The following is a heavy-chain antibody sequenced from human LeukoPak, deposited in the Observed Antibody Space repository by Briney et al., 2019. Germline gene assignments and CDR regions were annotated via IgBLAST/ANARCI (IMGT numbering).Heavy chain of an antibody. V-gene: IGHV3-23*01. Sequence: GGSLRLSCAASGFTFSAYAITWGRQAPGKGLEWVSAIRGNSERTYYADSVRGRFTISRDNSKDTVYLQISSLRVEDTAVYYCAREQSGTRGWYTVDYWGQGTLVAVSS. D-gene: IGHD6-19*01. CDR2: IRGNSERT. CDR3: AREQSGTRGWYTVDY. J-gene: IGHJ4*02. CDR1: GFTFSAYA.